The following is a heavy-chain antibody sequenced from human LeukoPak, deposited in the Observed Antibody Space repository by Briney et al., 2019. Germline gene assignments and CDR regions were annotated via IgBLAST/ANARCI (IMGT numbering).Heavy chain of an antibody. CDR2: IYHSGST. CDR3: ASFGYYGSGSPDY. D-gene: IGHD3-10*01. CDR1: GGSISSGGYS. Sequence: SETLSLTCAVSGGSISSGGYSWSWIRQPPGKGLEWIGYIYHSGSTYYNPSLKSRVTISVDRSKNQFSLKLSSVTAADTAVYYCASFGYYGSGSPDYWGRGTLVTVSS. V-gene: IGHV4-30-2*01. J-gene: IGHJ4*02.